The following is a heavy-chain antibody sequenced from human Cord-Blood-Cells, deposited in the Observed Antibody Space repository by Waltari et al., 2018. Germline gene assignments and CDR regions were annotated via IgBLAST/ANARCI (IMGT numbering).Heavy chain of an antibody. CDR1: GFPVSSNY. V-gene: IGHV3-53*01. CDR3: ARYCSSSWCDGAFDI. J-gene: IGHJ3*02. Sequence: EVQLVESGGGLIQPGGSLRLSCAASGFPVSSNYMSWVRQAHGKGMEWVSGIYSGGSTYYADAVKCRFTISRDDAKNTLYLQMNSLRAEDTAVYYCARYCSSSWCDGAFDIWGQVTMVTVSS. CDR2: IYSGGST. D-gene: IGHD6-6*01.